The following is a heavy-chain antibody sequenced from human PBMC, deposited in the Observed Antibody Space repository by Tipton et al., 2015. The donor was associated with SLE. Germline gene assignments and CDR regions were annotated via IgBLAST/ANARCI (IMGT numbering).Heavy chain of an antibody. CDR2: IYPGESET. D-gene: IGHD1-26*01. J-gene: IGHJ3*01. CDR3: ARRGSQLAFDV. Sequence: VQLVQSGAEVKKSGESLKISCKGSGYSFTSYWIVWVRQMPGKGLGWMGIIYPGESETRYSPSFQGQVTISADRSTAYLQWSSLKSSDTAMYYCARRGSQLAFDVWGQGTMVTVSS. V-gene: IGHV5-51*03. CDR1: GYSFTSYW.